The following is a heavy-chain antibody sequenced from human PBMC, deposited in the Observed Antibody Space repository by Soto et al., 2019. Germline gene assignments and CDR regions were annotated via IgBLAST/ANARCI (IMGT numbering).Heavy chain of an antibody. CDR2: TSSSGGAT. CDR3: AKDRPSTNSPYGMDV. CDR1: GFTFSSYA. J-gene: IGHJ6*02. V-gene: IGHV3-23*01. Sequence: EVQLLESGGGLVQPGGSLRLSCAASGFTFSSYAMSWVRQAPGKGLEWVSVTSSSGGATYYADSVKGRFTISRDNSKNTLYQQMNSLRAEDTAVYYCAKDRPSTNSPYGMDVWGQGTMVTVSS.